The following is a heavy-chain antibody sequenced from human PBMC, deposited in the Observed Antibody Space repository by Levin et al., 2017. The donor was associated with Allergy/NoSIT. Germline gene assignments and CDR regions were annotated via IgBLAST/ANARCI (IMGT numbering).Heavy chain of an antibody. CDR1: GFTFNSFA. CDR3: AKDGTSLATSEDYLDS. Sequence: GGSLRLSCAASGFTFNSFALTWVRQAPGKGLEWVSTISAYGESTYYADSVKGRFTISRDNSRNTLYLLMSSLRGEDTAVYYCAKDGTSLATSEDYLDSWGQGTQLTVSS. CDR2: ISAYGEST. D-gene: IGHD5-12*01. V-gene: IGHV3-23*01. J-gene: IGHJ4*02.